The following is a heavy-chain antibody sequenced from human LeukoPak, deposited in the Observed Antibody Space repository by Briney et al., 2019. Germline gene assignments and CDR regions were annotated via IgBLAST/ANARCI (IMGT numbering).Heavy chain of an antibody. CDR1: GYTFTNYA. CDR3: TSNSGWLLDAFDV. CDR2: INAGNGNT. J-gene: IGHJ3*01. V-gene: IGHV1-3*01. D-gene: IGHD6-19*01. Sequence: ASVKVSCKASGYTFTNYAMHWVRQAPGQRLEWMGWINAGNGNTKYSQYFQGRVTITRDTSASITYMELSSLRSEDTAVYYCTSNSGWLLDAFDVWGQGTMVTVSS.